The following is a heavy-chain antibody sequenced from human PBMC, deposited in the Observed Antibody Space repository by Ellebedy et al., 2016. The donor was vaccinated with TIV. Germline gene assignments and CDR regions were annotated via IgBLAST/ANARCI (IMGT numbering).Heavy chain of an antibody. Sequence: SETLSLTCAVYGGSFSGYYWSWIRQPPGKGLEWIGEINHSGSTNYNPSLKSRVTISVDTSKNQFSLKLSSVTAADTAVYYCARDRGYKAATAFDIWGQGTMVTVSS. CDR3: ARDRGYKAATAFDI. J-gene: IGHJ3*02. CDR2: INHSGST. CDR1: GGSFSGYY. D-gene: IGHD2-15*01. V-gene: IGHV4-34*01.